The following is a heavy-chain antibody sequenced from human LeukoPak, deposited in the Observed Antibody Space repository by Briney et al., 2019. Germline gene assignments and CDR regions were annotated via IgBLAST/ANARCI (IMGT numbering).Heavy chain of an antibody. Sequence: GGSLRLSCAASGFTVSSNYMSWVRQAPGKGLEWVSVIYSGGSTYYTDSVKGRFTISRDNSKNTLYLQMNSLRAEDTAVYCCARDPETGDRNYYYMDVWGKGTTVTVSS. J-gene: IGHJ6*03. V-gene: IGHV3-66*02. CDR2: IYSGGST. D-gene: IGHD7-27*01. CDR3: ARDPETGDRNYYYMDV. CDR1: GFTVSSNY.